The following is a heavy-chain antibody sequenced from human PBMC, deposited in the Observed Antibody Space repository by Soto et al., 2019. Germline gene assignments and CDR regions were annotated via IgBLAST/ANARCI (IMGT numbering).Heavy chain of an antibody. Sequence: GGSLRLSCAASGFIFSGSSIHWVRQASGKGLEWVGRIRSKANNYATAYGASVKGRFTVSRDESENTAYLQMNSLKTEDTAVYYCSRWPTAVTTDYDGLDIWGQGTMVTVSS. CDR3: SRWPTAVTTDYDGLDI. CDR2: IRSKANNYAT. D-gene: IGHD4-17*01. CDR1: GFIFSGSS. V-gene: IGHV3-73*01. J-gene: IGHJ3*02.